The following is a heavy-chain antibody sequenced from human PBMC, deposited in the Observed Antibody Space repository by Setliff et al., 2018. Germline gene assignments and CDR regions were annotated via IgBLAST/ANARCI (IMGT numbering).Heavy chain of an antibody. V-gene: IGHV4-39*07. J-gene: IGHJ6*02. CDR1: GGSISSSIYY. D-gene: IGHD6-6*01. CDR3: ARVSQLVVLSLYYYYGMDV. CDR2: IYYSGST. Sequence: SETLSLTCTVSGGSISSSIYYWGWIRQPPGKGLEWIGSIYYSGSTYYNPSLKSRVTVSVDTSKNQFSLKLSSVTAADTAVYCCARVSQLVVLSLYYYYGMDVWGQGTTVTVSS.